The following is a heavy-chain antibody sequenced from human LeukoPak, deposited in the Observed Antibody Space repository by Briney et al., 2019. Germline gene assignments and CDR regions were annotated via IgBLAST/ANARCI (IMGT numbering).Heavy chain of an antibody. Sequence: PSETLSLTCTVSGGSISSSSYYWGWIRQPPGKGLEWIGSIYYSGSTYYNPSLKSRVTISVDTSKNQFSLKLSSVTAADTAVYYCAHRGYYGSGSYPRDYYMDVWGKGTTVTISS. V-gene: IGHV4-39*07. CDR1: GGSISSSSYY. D-gene: IGHD3-10*01. CDR2: IYYSGST. J-gene: IGHJ6*03. CDR3: AHRGYYGSGSYPRDYYMDV.